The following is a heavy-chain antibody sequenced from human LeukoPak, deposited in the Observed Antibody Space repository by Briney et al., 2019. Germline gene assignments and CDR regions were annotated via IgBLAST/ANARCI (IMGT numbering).Heavy chain of an antibody. Sequence: GGSLRLSCAASGFTVSSNYMSWFRQAPGKGLEWVSAISGSGGSTYYADSVKGRFTISRDNSKNTLYLQMNSLRAEDTAVYYCASSASRPYYYYYYGMDVWGQGTTVTVSS. D-gene: IGHD6-6*01. J-gene: IGHJ6*02. CDR2: ISGSGGST. CDR1: GFTVSSNY. V-gene: IGHV3-23*01. CDR3: ASSASRPYYYYYYGMDV.